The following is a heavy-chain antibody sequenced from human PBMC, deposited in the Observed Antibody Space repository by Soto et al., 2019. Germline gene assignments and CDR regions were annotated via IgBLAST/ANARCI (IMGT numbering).Heavy chain of an antibody. D-gene: IGHD3-10*01. V-gene: IGHV3-30-3*01. CDR3: ARRYGSGSYFLYYYYYGMDV. J-gene: IGHJ6*02. CDR2: ISYDGSNK. Sequence: GGSLRLSCAASGFTFSSYAMHWVRQAPGKGLEWVAVISYDGSNKYYADSVKGRFTVSRDNSKNTLYLQMNSLRAEDTAVYYCARRYGSGSYFLYYYYYGMDVWGQGTTVTVS. CDR1: GFTFSSYA.